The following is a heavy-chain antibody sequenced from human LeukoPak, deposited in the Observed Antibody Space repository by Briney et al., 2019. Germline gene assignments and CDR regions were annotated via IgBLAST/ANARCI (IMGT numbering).Heavy chain of an antibody. V-gene: IGHV1-69*05. J-gene: IGHJ6*03. D-gene: IGHD5-18*01. CDR1: GGTFSSYA. CDR3: ARGDTAMGNYDYYMDV. CDR2: IIPIFGTA. Sequence: ASVKVSCKASGGTFSSYAISWVRQAPGQGLEWMGGIIPIFGTANYAQKFQGRVTITTDESTSTAYMELSSLRSEDTAVYYCARGDTAMGNYDYYMDVWGKGTTVTVSS.